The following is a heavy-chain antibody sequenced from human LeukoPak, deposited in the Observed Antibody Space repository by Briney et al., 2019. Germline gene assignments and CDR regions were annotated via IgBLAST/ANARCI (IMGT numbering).Heavy chain of an antibody. CDR2: ISGSGGST. CDR1: GFTFSSYA. Sequence: GGSLRLSCAASGFTFSSYAMSWVRQAPGKGLEWVSAISGSGGSTYYADSVKGRFTISRDNSKNTLYLQMNSLRAEDTAVYYCAKGPRAYYYDSSGYYADYYYYGMDVWGQGTTVTVSS. D-gene: IGHD3-22*01. CDR3: AKGPRAYYYDSSGYYADYYYYGMDV. J-gene: IGHJ6*02. V-gene: IGHV3-23*01.